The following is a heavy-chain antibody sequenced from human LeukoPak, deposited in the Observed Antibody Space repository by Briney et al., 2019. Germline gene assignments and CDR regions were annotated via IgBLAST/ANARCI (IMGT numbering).Heavy chain of an antibody. J-gene: IGHJ4*02. CDR3: ARRVAATDY. CDR1: GGSISSYY. V-gene: IGHV4-59*01. CDR2: IYYSGST. D-gene: IGHD2-15*01. Sequence: PSETLSLTCTVSGGSISSYYWSWIRQPPGKRLEWIGYIYYSGSTNYNPSLKSRVTTSVDTSKNQFSLKLSSVTAADTAVYYCARRVAATDYWGQGTLVTVSS.